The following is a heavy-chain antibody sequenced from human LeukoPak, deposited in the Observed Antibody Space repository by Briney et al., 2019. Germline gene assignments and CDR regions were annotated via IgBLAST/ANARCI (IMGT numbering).Heavy chain of an antibody. Sequence: SETLSLTCTVSGGSISSYYWIWIRQPPGKGLECIGYIYYSGSTNYKPSLKSPVTISVDTSKNQFSLKLSSVTAADTAVYYCARGGYYGSGNDFRFDPWGQGTLVTVSS. CDR2: IYYSGST. CDR3: ARGGYYGSGNDFRFDP. V-gene: IGHV4-59*01. D-gene: IGHD3-10*01. J-gene: IGHJ5*02. CDR1: GGSISSYY.